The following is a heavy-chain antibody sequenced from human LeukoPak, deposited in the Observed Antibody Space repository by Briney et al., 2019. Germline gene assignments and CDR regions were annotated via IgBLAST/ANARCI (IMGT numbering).Heavy chain of an antibody. D-gene: IGHD6-13*01. CDR3: AREALAAGGILY. J-gene: IGHJ4*02. CDR2: IYSGGST. V-gene: IGHV3-66*01. Sequence: GGSLRLSCAASGFTVSSNYMSWVHQAPGKGLEWVSVIYSGGSTYYADSVKGRFTISRDNSKNTLYLQMNSLRAEDTAVYYCAREALAAGGILYWGQGTLVTVSS. CDR1: GFTVSSNY.